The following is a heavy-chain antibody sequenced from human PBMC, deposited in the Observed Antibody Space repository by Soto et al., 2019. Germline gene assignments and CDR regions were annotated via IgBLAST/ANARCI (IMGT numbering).Heavy chain of an antibody. J-gene: IGHJ5*02. CDR2: IYSGGST. Sequence: EVQLVETGGGLIQPGGSLRLSCAASGFTVSSNYMSWVCQAPGKGLEWVSVIYSGGSTYYADSVKGRFTISRDNSKNTLYLQMNSLRAEDTAVYYCARAVPRSGSGTPGWFDPWGQGTLVTVSS. CDR3: ARAVPRSGSGTPGWFDP. D-gene: IGHD3-10*01. CDR1: GFTVSSNY. V-gene: IGHV3-53*02.